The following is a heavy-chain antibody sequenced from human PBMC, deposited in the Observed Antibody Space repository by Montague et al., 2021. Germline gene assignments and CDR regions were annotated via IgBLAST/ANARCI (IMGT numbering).Heavy chain of an antibody. J-gene: IGHJ4*02. CDR3: TRGEVAVTGIDY. Sequence: SETLSLTCAVYGGSLSGYIWNWIRQPPGRDLEWIGQISHTGSTSYNPSPKSRATMSVDTSENHVSLRLSSVTAADTAVYYCTRGEVAVTGIDYWGQGALVTVSS. CDR1: GGSLSGYI. V-gene: IGHV4-34*01. CDR2: ISHTGST. D-gene: IGHD6-19*01.